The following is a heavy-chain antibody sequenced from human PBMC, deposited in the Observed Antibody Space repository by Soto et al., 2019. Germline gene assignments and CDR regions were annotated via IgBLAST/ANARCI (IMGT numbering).Heavy chain of an antibody. CDR1: GFTFSDYY. Sequence: QVQLVESGGGLVKPGGSLRLSCAASGFTFSDYYISWIRQAPGKVLEWVSYMRSSGSTICYADSVTGRFTISRDNAKNSRYLQMNSLRAEDTAVYYCARLFTIFGVGYTDYWGQGPLVTVSS. D-gene: IGHD3-3*01. V-gene: IGHV3-11*01. CDR3: ARLFTIFGVGYTDY. J-gene: IGHJ4*02. CDR2: MRSSGSTI.